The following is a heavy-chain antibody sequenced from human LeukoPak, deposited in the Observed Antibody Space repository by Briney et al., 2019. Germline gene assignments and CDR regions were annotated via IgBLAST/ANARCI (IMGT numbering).Heavy chain of an antibody. CDR1: GFTFSSYG. J-gene: IGHJ4*02. V-gene: IGHV3-30*03. Sequence: GGSLRLSCVASGFTFSSYGMHWVRQAPGKGLEWVAVISYDGSLKYYADSVKGRFTISRDNSTSTFYMQMNSLRPEDTAVYYCARDLSFEAGIDYWGQGTLVTVSS. CDR2: ISYDGSLK. CDR3: ARDLSFEAGIDY. D-gene: IGHD2/OR15-2a*01.